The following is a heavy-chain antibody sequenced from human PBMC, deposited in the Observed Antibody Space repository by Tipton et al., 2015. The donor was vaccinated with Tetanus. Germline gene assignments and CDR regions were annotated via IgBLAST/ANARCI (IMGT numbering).Heavy chain of an antibody. CDR3: ARGEDQYKSGNH. J-gene: IGHJ5*02. CDR2: VHYTGKD. D-gene: IGHD1-1*01. CDR1: GGSITSYY. V-gene: IGHV4-59*12. Sequence: GLVKPSETLSLTCNVSGGSITSYYWSWIRQRPGRGLEWVGYVHYTGKDNYSPSLRSRVTLSVDTSKNQFSLKMNSVTAADTAVYYCARGEDQYKSGNHWGQGTPVTVSS.